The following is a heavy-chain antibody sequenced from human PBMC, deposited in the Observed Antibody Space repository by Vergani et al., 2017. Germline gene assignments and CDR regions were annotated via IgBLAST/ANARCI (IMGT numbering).Heavy chain of an antibody. Sequence: VQLVQSGAEVKKPGESLKISCKGSGYSFTGYYMHWVRQAPGQGLEWMGWINPNSGGTNYAQKFQGRVTMTRDTSISTAYMELSRLRSDDTAVYYCARVAPSNSEVTPTAFDVWGQGTMVTVSS. CDR3: ARVAPSNSEVTPTAFDV. CDR2: INPNSGGT. V-gene: IGHV1-2*02. D-gene: IGHD1-1*01. CDR1: GYSFTGYY. J-gene: IGHJ3*01.